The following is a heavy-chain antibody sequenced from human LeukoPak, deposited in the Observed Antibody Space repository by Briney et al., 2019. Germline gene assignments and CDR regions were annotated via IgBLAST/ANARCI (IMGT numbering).Heavy chain of an antibody. V-gene: IGHV3-64D*09. D-gene: IGHD1-26*01. CDR2: ISSDGGRT. CDR3: VKDPSGNYFYFDY. CDR1: GFTFSSFA. J-gene: IGHJ4*02. Sequence: QSGRSLRLSCAASGFTFSSFAMFWVRQAPGKGLEYVSGISSDGGRTNYADSVKARFTISRDNSKVTLYLQMTSLRPEDTAIYYCVKDPSGNYFYFDYWGQGTLVTVSS.